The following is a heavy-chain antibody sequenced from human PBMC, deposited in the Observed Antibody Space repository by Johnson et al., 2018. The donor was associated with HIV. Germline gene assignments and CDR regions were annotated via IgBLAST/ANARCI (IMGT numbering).Heavy chain of an antibody. J-gene: IGHJ3*02. CDR3: AKNSAAFDI. Sequence: QVQLVESGGGVVQPGRSLRLSCAASGFTFSSYAMHWVRQAPGRGLEWVAVISYDGSNKYYADSVKGRFTITRDNSKNTLYLQRNSLRAEETAVYYWAKNSAAFDIWGQGTMVTVSS. CDR1: GFTFSSYA. CDR2: ISYDGSNK. V-gene: IGHV3-30*04. D-gene: IGHD2/OR15-2a*01.